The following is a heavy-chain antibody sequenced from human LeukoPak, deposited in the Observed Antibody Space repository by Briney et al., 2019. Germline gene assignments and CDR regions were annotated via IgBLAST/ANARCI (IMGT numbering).Heavy chain of an antibody. J-gene: IGHJ5*02. CDR2: INHSGST. V-gene: IGHV4-34*01. Sequence: SETLSLTCAVYGGSFSGYYWSWIRQPPGKGLEWIGEINHSGSTNYNPSLKSRVTISVDTSKNQFSLKLSSVTAADTAVYYRARARITIFGVVITRDNWFDPWGQGTLVTVSS. CDR1: GGSFSGYY. D-gene: IGHD3-3*01. CDR3: ARARITIFGVVITRDNWFDP.